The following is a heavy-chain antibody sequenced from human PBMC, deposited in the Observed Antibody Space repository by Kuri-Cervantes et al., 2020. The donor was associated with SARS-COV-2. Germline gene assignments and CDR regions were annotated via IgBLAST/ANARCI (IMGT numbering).Heavy chain of an antibody. V-gene: IGHV3-30-3*01. CDR2: ISYDGSNK. J-gene: IGHJ5*02. Sequence: GGSLRLSCAASGFTFSSYAMHWVRQAPGKGLEWVAVISYDGSNKYYADSVKGRFTISRDNSKNTLYLQMNSLRAEDTAVYYCATIAIVVVLNNWFDPWGQGTLVTVSS. CDR3: ATIAIVVVLNNWFDP. CDR1: GFTFSSYA. D-gene: IGHD2-2*01.